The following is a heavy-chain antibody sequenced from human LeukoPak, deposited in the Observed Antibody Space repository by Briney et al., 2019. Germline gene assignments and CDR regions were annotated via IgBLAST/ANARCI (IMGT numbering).Heavy chain of an antibody. V-gene: IGHV4-39*07. CDR2: IYYSGST. Sequence: SETLSLTCTVSGGSISSSSYYWGWIRQPPGKGLEWIGSIYYSGSTYYNPSLKSRVTISVDTSKNQFSLKLSSVTAADTAVYYCASVWGSYYHYGMDVWGQGTTVTVSS. J-gene: IGHJ6*02. CDR3: ASVWGSYYHYGMDV. D-gene: IGHD3-16*01. CDR1: GGSISSSSYY.